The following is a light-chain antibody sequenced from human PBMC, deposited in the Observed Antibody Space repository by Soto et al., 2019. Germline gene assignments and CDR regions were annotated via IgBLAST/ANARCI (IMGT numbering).Light chain of an antibody. CDR2: EVS. CDR3: SSYAGSNNFVV. CDR1: SSDVGAYSY. J-gene: IGLJ2*01. Sequence: QSALTQPPSASGSPGQSVTISCTGTSSDVGAYSYVSWYQQHPGKAPKLMIYEVSKRPSGVPDRFSGSKSGNTASLTVSGLHAEDEADYYCSSYAGSNNFVVFGGGTKLTVL. V-gene: IGLV2-8*01.